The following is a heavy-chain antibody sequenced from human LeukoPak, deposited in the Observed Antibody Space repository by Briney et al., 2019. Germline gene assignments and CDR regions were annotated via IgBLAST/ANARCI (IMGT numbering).Heavy chain of an antibody. D-gene: IGHD5-18*01. Sequence: GRSLRLSCAASGFTFNNFGMHWVRQAPGKGLEWVALIRYDGSKKDYADSVKGRFTVSRDNSKNTLYLQMDSLRAEDTAVYYCARTGDTERFDYWGQGTLVTVSS. J-gene: IGHJ4*02. V-gene: IGHV3-33*01. CDR1: GFTFNNFG. CDR3: ARTGDTERFDY. CDR2: IRYDGSKK.